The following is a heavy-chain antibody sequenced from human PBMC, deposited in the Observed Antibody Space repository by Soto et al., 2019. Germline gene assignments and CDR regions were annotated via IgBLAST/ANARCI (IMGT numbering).Heavy chain of an antibody. CDR2: ISWDGGST. Sequence: PGGSLRLSCAASGFTFDDYTMHWVRQAPGKGLEWVSLISWDGGSTYYADSVEGRFTISRDNSKNSLYLQMNSLRTEDTALYYCAKSEVGATINYYYDYWGQGTLVTVS. J-gene: IGHJ4*02. V-gene: IGHV3-43*01. D-gene: IGHD1-26*01. CDR1: GFTFDDYT. CDR3: AKSEVGATINYYYDY.